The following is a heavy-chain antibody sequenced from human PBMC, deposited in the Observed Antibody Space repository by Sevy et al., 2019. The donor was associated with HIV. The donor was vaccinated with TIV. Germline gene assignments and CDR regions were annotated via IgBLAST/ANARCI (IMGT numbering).Heavy chain of an antibody. V-gene: IGHV3-30*18. D-gene: IGHD3-3*01. J-gene: IGHJ6*02. CDR2: ISNDGTNK. CDR3: AKDLGVVISEYYHYYGMDV. CDR1: GFSFRTYG. Sequence: GGSLRLSCAASGFSFRTYGMHWVRQAPGKGLEWVAVISNDGTNKYYGDSVKGRVTIYRDNSKNAVYLEMNSLRAEDTAVYYCAKDLGVVISEYYHYYGMDVWGQGTTVTVSS.